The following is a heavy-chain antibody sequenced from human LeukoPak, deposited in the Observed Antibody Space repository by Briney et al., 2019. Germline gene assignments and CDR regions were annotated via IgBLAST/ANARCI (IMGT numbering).Heavy chain of an antibody. CDR1: GGSISSYY. CDR3: ARESSGWSIDY. D-gene: IGHD6-19*01. CDR2: IYYSGST. Sequence: SETLSLTCTVSGGSISSYYWSWIRQPPGKGLEWIGYIYYSGSTNYNPSLKSRVTISVDTSKNRFSLKLSSVTAADTAVYYCARESSGWSIDYWGQGTLVTVSS. J-gene: IGHJ4*02. V-gene: IGHV4-59*01.